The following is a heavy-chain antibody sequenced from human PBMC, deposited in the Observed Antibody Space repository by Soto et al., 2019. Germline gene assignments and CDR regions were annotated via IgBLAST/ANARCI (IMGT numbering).Heavy chain of an antibody. V-gene: IGHV1-69*13. CDR3: ARLGVDTAMVPDDY. J-gene: IGHJ4*02. CDR1: GGTFSSYA. Sequence: GASVKVSCKASGGTFSSYAISRVRQAPGQGLEWMGGIIPIFGTANYAQKFQGRVTITADESTGTAYMELSSLRSEDTAGYYCARLGVDTAMVPDDYWGQGTLVTVSS. D-gene: IGHD5-18*01. CDR2: IIPIFGTA.